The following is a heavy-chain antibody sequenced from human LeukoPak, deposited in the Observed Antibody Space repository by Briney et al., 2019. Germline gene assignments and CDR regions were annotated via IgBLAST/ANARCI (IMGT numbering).Heavy chain of an antibody. CDR1: GYILNAYN. J-gene: IGHJ5*02. CDR3: ARERANSFDT. CDR2: INPTSGGT. V-gene: IGHV1-2*02. Sequence: SVKVSCKASGYILNAYNLHWVRRAPGQGLEWMGWINPTSGGTKYAQQCQSSVTLSSDTSISTASMELSRLRSDDTTVYYFARERANSFDTWGEGTLVTVSS.